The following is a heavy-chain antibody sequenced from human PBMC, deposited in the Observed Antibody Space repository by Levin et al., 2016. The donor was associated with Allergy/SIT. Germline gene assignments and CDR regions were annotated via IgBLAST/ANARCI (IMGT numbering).Heavy chain of an antibody. CDR1: GFTFSSSV. CDR3: ANVNAGTLDY. D-gene: IGHD1-26*01. J-gene: IGHJ4*02. V-gene: IGHV3-23*01. Sequence: GGSLRLSCAVSGFTFSSSVMMWVRQAPGKGLEWVSGIQAAGGGITYADSVKGRFIISRDNSKNTLYLQMNSLRAGDTAVYYCANVNAGTLDYWGQGTLVTVSS. CDR2: IQAAGGGI.